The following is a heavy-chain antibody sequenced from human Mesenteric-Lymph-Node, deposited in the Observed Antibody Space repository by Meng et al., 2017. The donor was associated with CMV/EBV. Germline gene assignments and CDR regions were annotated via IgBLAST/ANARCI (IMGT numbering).Heavy chain of an antibody. D-gene: IGHD4-17*01. J-gene: IGHJ4*02. CDR3: ARGYGDYSFDY. Sequence: SRTCAVYGGSFSGYYWSWIRQPPGKGLEWIGEINHSGSTNYNPSLKSRVTISVDTSKNQFSLKLSSVTAADTAVYYCARGYGDYSFDYWGQGTLVTVSS. CDR1: GGSFSGYY. V-gene: IGHV4-34*01. CDR2: INHSGST.